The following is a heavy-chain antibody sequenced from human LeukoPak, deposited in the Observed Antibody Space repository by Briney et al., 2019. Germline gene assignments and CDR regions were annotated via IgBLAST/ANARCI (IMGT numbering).Heavy chain of an antibody. J-gene: IGHJ4*02. V-gene: IGHV4-39*01. CDR1: GGSISSSSYY. CDR3: ARHSGDTAMVHDY. D-gene: IGHD5-18*01. Sequence: SETLSPTCTVSGGSISSSSYYWGWIRQPPGKGLEWIGSIYYSGSTYYNPSLKSRVTISVDTSKNQFSLKLGSVTAADTAVYCCARHSGDTAMVHDYWGQGTLVTVSS. CDR2: IYYSGST.